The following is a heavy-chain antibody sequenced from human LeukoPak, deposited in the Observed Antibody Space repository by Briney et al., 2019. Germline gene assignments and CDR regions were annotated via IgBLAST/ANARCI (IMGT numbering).Heavy chain of an antibody. CDR3: ARLPSDIAVAGTYYFDY. J-gene: IGHJ4*02. Sequence: ASVKASCKASGGTFSSYAISWVRQAPGQGLEWMGGIIPIFGTANYAQKFQGRVTITADESTSTAYMELSSLRSEDTAVYYCARLPSDIAVAGTYYFDYWGQGTLVTVPS. CDR1: GGTFSSYA. V-gene: IGHV1-69*01. D-gene: IGHD6-19*01. CDR2: IIPIFGTA.